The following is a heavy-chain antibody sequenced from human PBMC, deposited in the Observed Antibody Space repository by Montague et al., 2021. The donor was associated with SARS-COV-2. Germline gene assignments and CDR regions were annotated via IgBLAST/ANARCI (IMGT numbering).Heavy chain of an antibody. V-gene: IGHV2-70*11. J-gene: IGHJ5*02. Sequence: PALVKPTQTLTLTCTFSGFSLSTSGMCVSWIRQPPGKALEWLARIDWDDDKYYSTSLKTRLTFSKDTSKNQVVLTMTNMDPVDTATYYCARILVAAAGSPFDPWGQGTLVTVSS. CDR2: IDWDDDK. D-gene: IGHD6-13*01. CDR3: ARILVAAAGSPFDP. CDR1: GFSLSTSGMC.